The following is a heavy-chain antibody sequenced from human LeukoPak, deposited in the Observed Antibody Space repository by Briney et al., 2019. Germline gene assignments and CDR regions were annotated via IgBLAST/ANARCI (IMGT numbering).Heavy chain of an antibody. J-gene: IGHJ6*02. CDR2: IYHSGST. CDR1: GGSISSGDYY. V-gene: IGHV4-30-4*01. CDR3: ARGTYYYDSSGYYYYYYGMDV. D-gene: IGHD3-22*01. Sequence: KTSETLSLTCTVSGGSISSGDYYWSWIRQPPGKGLEWIGYIYHSGSTYYNPSLKSRVTISVDTSKNQFSLKLSSVTAADTAVYYCARGTYYYDSSGYYYYYYGMDVWGQGTTVTVSS.